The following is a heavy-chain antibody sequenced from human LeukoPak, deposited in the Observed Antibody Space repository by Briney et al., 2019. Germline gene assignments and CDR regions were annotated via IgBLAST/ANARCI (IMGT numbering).Heavy chain of an antibody. CDR3: AREGYSSSSAEYFQH. CDR2: VNPSSGST. CDR1: GYSFTSYY. J-gene: IGHJ1*01. Sequence: ASVKVSCKASGYSFTSYYMHWVRQAPGQGLEWMGIVNPSSGSTTNAPKFQGRVTMTRDTSTGTVFLELSSLRSEDTAVYYCAREGYSSSSAEYFQHWGQGTLLAVSS. D-gene: IGHD6-6*01. V-gene: IGHV1-46*01.